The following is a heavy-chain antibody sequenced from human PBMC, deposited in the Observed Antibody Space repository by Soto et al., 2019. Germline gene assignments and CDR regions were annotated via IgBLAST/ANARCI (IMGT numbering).Heavy chain of an antibody. Sequence: GGSLRLSCVASGFTFSRYWMHWVRQAPGKGLVWVSRINSDGSGTIYADSVKGRFTISRDNAKNTLYLQMNSLRADDTAVYYCAMRRDHHGLDIWGQGTMVTGSS. D-gene: IGHD2-21*02. V-gene: IGHV3-74*01. CDR1: GFTFSRYW. J-gene: IGHJ3*02. CDR2: INSDGSGT. CDR3: AMRRDHHGLDI.